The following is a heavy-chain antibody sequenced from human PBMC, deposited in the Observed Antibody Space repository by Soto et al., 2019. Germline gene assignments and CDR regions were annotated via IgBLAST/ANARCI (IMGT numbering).Heavy chain of an antibody. Sequence: QVQLVQSGAELKQPGASVKVSCQASGYTFSNYDLNWVRHATGQGPQWIGGVNPNNGYTVYAQQFQGRDTLTTDISATTAYMDLTSVRSEDTAIYYCAKVTRSGSATDFDYWGQGTLITVSS. CDR3: AKVTRSGSATDFDY. CDR1: GYTFSNYD. J-gene: IGHJ4*02. CDR2: VNPNNGYT. D-gene: IGHD3-10*01. V-gene: IGHV1-8*01.